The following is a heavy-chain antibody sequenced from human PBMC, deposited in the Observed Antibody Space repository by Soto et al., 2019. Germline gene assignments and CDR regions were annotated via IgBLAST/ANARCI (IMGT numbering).Heavy chain of an antibody. CDR2: IYYSGST. CDR3: ARHREDQYFDY. V-gene: IGHV4-39*01. J-gene: IGHJ4*02. Sequence: SETLSLTCTVSGGSISSSSYYWGWIRQPPGKGLEWIGSIYYSGSTYYNPSLKSRVTISVDTSKNQFSLKLSSVTAADTAVYYCARHREDQYFDYWGQGTLVTVSS. D-gene: IGHD1-26*01. CDR1: GGSISSSSYY.